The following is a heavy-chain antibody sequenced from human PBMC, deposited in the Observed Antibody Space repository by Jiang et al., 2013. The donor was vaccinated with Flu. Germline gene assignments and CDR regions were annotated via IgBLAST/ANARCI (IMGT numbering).Heavy chain of an antibody. V-gene: IGHV4-31*03. Sequence: GLVKPSQTLSLTCTVSGGSISSGGYYWSWIRQHPGKGLEWIGYIYYSGSTYYNPSLKSRVTISVDTSKNQFSLKLSSVTAADTAVYYCARSSCSGGSCYTIDYWGQGTLVTVSS. D-gene: IGHD2-15*01. CDR1: GGSISSGGYY. CDR2: IYYSGST. J-gene: IGHJ4*02. CDR3: ARSSCSGGSCYTIDY.